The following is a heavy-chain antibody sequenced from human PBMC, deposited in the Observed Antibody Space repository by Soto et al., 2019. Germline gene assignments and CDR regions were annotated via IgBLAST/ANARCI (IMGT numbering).Heavy chain of an antibody. D-gene: IGHD4-17*01. CDR1: GFTFSSYA. CDR2: ISYGGSNK. Sequence: QVQLVESGGGVVQPGRSLRLSCAASGFTFSSYAMHWVRQAPGKGLEWVAVISYGGSNKYYADSVKGRFTISRDNSKNTLYLQMHSLRAEYTAVYYCARNHDYGYADAFDICGQGTMVTVSS. V-gene: IGHV3-30-3*01. J-gene: IGHJ3*02. CDR3: ARNHDYGYADAFDI.